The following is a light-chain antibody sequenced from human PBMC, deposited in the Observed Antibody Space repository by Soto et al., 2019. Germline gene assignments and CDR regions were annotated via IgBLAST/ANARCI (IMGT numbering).Light chain of an antibody. V-gene: IGKV1-5*01. J-gene: IGKJ1*01. CDR1: QTISSW. CDR2: DAS. Sequence: DIQMTQSPSTLSGSVGDRVTITSRASQTISSWLAWYQQKPGKAPKLLIYDASSLESGVPSRFSGSGSGTEFTLTISSLQPDDFATYYCQQYNSYSLTFGQGTKVDIK. CDR3: QQYNSYSLT.